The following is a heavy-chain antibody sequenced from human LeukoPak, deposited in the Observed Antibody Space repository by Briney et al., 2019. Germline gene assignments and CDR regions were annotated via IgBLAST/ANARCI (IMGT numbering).Heavy chain of an antibody. J-gene: IGHJ4*02. CDR2: INGGGNT. V-gene: IGHV3-23*01. CDR1: GFTFSGYA. D-gene: IGHD6-13*01. CDR3: AKDRSGIAEAGHEADY. Sequence: GGSLRLSCAASGFTFSGYAMNWVRQAPGKGLEWVSSINGGGNTFYADSVKGRFTISRDNSKNTLYLQMNSLRAEDTAIYYCAKDRSGIAEAGHEADYWGQGTQVTVSS.